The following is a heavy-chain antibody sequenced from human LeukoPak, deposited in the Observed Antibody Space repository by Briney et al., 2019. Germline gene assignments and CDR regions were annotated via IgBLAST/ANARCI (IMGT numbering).Heavy chain of an antibody. V-gene: IGHV1-46*01. CDR3: ARNVVTGIAAASAPYYFDY. CDR1: GYTFTSYY. CDR2: INPSGSST. J-gene: IGHJ4*02. Sequence: AASVKVSCKASGYTFTSYYMHWVRQAPGQGLEWMGIINPSGSSTSYAQKFQGRVTMTRDTSTSTVYMELSSLRSEDTAVYYCARNVVTGIAAASAPYYFDYWGQGTLVTVSS. D-gene: IGHD6-13*01.